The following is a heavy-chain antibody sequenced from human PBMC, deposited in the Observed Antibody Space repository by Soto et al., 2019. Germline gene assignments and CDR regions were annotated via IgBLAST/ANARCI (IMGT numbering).Heavy chain of an antibody. CDR2: ISLYSDGT. V-gene: IGHV1-18*01. CDR1: GYTFSNYG. D-gene: IGHD2-2*01. J-gene: IGHJ5*02. Sequence: QVPLVKSGGEVKRPGASVKVSCKTSGYTFSNYGITWVRQAPGQPLEWLGWISLYSDGTNYAQKFQGRVSMTTDTSTTTAYMELRSLRADETAVYYCARVVPGAEAWFGPWGQGTLVTVSS. CDR3: ARVVPGAEAWFGP.